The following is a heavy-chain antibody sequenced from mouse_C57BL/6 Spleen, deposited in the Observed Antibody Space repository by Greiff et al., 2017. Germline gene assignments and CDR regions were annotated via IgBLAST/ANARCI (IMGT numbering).Heavy chain of an antibody. Sequence: EVQLQQSGPELVKPGASVKISCKASGYSFTAYNMNWVKQSHGKSLEWIRVINPNNGTTSYNQKFKGKVTLTVDQSSSTAYMQLNSLTSEDSADYYCRPMDDYDGYWGQGTTLTVSS. J-gene: IGHJ2*01. CDR1: GYSFTAYN. CDR2: INPNNGTT. V-gene: IGHV1-39*01. CDR3: RPMDDYDGY. D-gene: IGHD2-4*01.